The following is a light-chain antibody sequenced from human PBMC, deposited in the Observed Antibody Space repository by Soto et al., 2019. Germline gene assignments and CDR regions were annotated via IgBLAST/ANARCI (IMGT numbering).Light chain of an antibody. CDR1: QSINRY. Sequence: DIQMTQSPSSLSASVGDRVTITCRASQSINRYLNWYQQKPGRAPKLLIYAASTLQSGVPSRFSGSGSGTDLTLTISSLQTEDFATYFCQQSYSLPWTVGQGTKVDIK. V-gene: IGKV1-39*01. J-gene: IGKJ1*01. CDR2: AAS. CDR3: QQSYSLPWT.